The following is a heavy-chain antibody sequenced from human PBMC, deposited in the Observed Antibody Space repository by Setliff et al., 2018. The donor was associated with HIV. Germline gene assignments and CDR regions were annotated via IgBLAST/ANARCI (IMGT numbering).Heavy chain of an antibody. CDR1: GFTFSSYW. J-gene: IGHJ6*04. V-gene: IGHV3-7*03. CDR3: AKDDSTAGRYYYSMDV. CDR2: INEDGSDK. Sequence: GGSLRLSCAASGFTFSSYWMSWVRQAPGKGLEWVANINEDGSDKFYVDSIKGRFTVSRDNAKNSLYLQMSSLRAEDTAVYYCAKDDSTAGRYYYSMDVWGKGTMVTVSS. D-gene: IGHD6-19*01.